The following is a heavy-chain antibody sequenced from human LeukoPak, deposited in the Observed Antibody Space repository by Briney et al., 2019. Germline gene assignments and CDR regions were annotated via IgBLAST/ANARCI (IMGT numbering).Heavy chain of an antibody. CDR1: GFTFSSYA. CDR2: ISGSGGST. J-gene: IGHJ4*02. V-gene: IGHV3-23*01. Sequence: PGGSLRLSCTASGFTFSSYAMSWVRQAPGKGLEWVSAISGSGGSTYYADSVKGRFTISRDNSKNTLYLQMNSLRAEDTAVYYCAKDPAYCSSTSCYQGSHWGQGTLVTVSS. D-gene: IGHD2-2*01. CDR3: AKDPAYCSSTSCYQGSH.